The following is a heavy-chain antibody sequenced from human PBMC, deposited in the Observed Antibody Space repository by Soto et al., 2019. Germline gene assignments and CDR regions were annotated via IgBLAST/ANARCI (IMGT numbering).Heavy chain of an antibody. CDR1: GFTFSSYA. Sequence: PGGSLRLSCAASGFTFSSYAMSWVRQAPGKGLEWVSAISGSGGSTYYADSVKGRFTISRDNSKNTLYLQMNSLRAEDTAVYYCAKDLLMTTVTNDDYWGQGTLVTVS. J-gene: IGHJ4*02. V-gene: IGHV3-23*01. CDR2: ISGSGGST. CDR3: AKDLLMTTVTNDDY. D-gene: IGHD4-17*01.